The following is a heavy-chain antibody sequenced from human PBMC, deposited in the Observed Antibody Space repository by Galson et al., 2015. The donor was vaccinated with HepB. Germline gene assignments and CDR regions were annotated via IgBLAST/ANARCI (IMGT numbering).Heavy chain of an antibody. J-gene: IGHJ4*02. Sequence: SLRLSCAASGFIFSNYVMTWVRQAPGKGLEWVSSITGSGGVTHYADSVKGRFVISRDSSTSTLYLQMSGLGAEDTAIYYCARMTNGGWGMPRWWGQGTLVTVAS. CDR2: ITGSGGVT. CDR3: ARMTNGGWGMPRW. CDR1: GFIFSNYV. D-gene: IGHD3-16*01. V-gene: IGHV3-23*01.